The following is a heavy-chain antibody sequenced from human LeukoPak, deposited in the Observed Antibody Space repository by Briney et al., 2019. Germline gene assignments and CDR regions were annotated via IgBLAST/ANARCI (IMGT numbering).Heavy chain of an antibody. Sequence: ASVKVSCKASGYTFTSYDINWVRQATGQGLEWVGWMNPNSGNTGYAQKFQGRVTITRNTSISTAYMELSSLRSEDTAVYYCARAGYCSGGSCYNTYYYYYMDVWGKGTTVTVSS. D-gene: IGHD2-15*01. V-gene: IGHV1-8*03. CDR3: ARAGYCSGGSCYNTYYYYYMDV. J-gene: IGHJ6*03. CDR1: GYTFTSYD. CDR2: MNPNSGNT.